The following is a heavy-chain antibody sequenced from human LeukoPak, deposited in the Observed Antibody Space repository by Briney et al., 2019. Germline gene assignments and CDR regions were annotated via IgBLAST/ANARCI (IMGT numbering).Heavy chain of an antibody. D-gene: IGHD6-13*01. CDR3: ARTSRYSSSWLDY. J-gene: IGHJ4*02. CDR1: GYNFPIYW. CDR2: IYPDDSNT. V-gene: IGHV5-51*01. Sequence: GESLKISCQGSGYNFPIYWIGWVRQMPGQGLEWMGIIYPDDSNTIYGPSFQGQVTISADKSINTAYLEWSSLKASDTAMYYCARTSRYSSSWLDYWGQGTLVTVSS.